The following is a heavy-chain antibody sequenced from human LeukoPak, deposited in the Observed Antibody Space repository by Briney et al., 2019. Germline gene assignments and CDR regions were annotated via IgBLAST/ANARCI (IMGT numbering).Heavy chain of an antibody. CDR3: ARDYWLGESYFDY. V-gene: IGHV3-7*01. Sequence: ETLSLTCAVYGGSFSGYYWSLIRQPPGKGLEWVANIKQDGSEKYYVDSVKGRFTISRDNAKNSLYLQMNSLRAEDTAVYYCARDYWLGESYFDYWGQGTLVTVSS. CDR2: IKQDGSEK. CDR1: GGSFSGYY. J-gene: IGHJ4*02. D-gene: IGHD3-10*01.